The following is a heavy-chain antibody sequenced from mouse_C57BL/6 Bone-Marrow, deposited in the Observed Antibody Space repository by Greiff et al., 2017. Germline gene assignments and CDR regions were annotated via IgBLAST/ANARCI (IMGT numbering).Heavy chain of an antibody. CDR2: ISNGGGST. CDR3: ARQSGDWEGLFAY. CDR1: GFTFSDYY. D-gene: IGHD4-1*01. Sequence: EVQRVESGGGLVQPGGSLKLSCAASGFTFSDYYMYWVRQTPEKRLEWVAYISNGGGSTYYPDTVKGRFTISRDNAKNTLYLQMSRLKSEDTAMYYCARQSGDWEGLFAYWGQGTLVTVSA. J-gene: IGHJ3*01. V-gene: IGHV5-12*01.